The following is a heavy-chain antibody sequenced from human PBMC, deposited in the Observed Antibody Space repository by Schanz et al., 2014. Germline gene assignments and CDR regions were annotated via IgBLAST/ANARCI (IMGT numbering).Heavy chain of an antibody. CDR2: ISNSGTTI. V-gene: IGHV3-48*04. D-gene: IGHD2-15*01. J-gene: IGHJ3*01. Sequence: EVQLLESGGTVVQPGGSLRVSCAASGFFFRTFAMYWVRQAPGKGLECVSYISNSGTTIYYADSVKGRFTISRDDAKNSLYLQMNSLRVECTAVYYCARGREVVAKIFDVWGQGTMVTVSS. CDR3: ARGREVVAKIFDV. CDR1: GFFFRTFA.